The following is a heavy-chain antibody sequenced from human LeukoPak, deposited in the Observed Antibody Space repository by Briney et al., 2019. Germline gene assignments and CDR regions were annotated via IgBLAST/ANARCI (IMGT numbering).Heavy chain of an antibody. CDR1: GGTFSSYA. V-gene: IGHV1-69*05. D-gene: IGHD3-22*01. Sequence: ASVKVSCKASGGTFSSYAISWVRQAPGQGLEWMGRIIPIFGTANYAQKFQGRVTITTDESTSTAYMELSSLRSEDTAVYYCARGSSGYYMYYYFDYWGQGTLLTVSS. CDR2: IIPIFGTA. CDR3: ARGSSGYYMYYYFDY. J-gene: IGHJ4*02.